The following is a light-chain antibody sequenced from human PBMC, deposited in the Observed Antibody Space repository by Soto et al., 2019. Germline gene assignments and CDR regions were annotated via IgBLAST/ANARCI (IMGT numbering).Light chain of an antibody. V-gene: IGKV1-12*01. CDR1: QGVGGW. J-gene: IGKJ1*01. CDR2: KAS. CDR3: QQYDYSRT. Sequence: SQMTQSASSVSAALGDRVTMTCRASQGVGGWLAWYQQKPGKAPKLLIYKASSLEGGVPSRFSGSGSGTEFTLTISSVHSDDFATYYCQQYDYSRTFGQGTKVDI.